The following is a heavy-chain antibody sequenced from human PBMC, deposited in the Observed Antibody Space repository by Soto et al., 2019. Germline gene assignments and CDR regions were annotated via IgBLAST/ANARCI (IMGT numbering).Heavy chain of an antibody. Sequence: ASVKVSCKASGYTFTSYDINWVRQATGQGLEWMGWMNPNSGNTGYAQKFQGRVTMTRNTSISTAYMELSSLRSEDTAVYYCARLELSYGLEYYYYYYGMDVWGQGTTVTVSS. V-gene: IGHV1-8*01. D-gene: IGHD5-18*01. CDR2: MNPNSGNT. CDR3: ARLELSYGLEYYYYYYGMDV. J-gene: IGHJ6*02. CDR1: GYTFTSYD.